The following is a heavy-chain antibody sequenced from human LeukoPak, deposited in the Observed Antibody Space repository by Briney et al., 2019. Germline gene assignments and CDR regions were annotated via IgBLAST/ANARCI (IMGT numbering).Heavy chain of an antibody. D-gene: IGHD3-3*01. Sequence: SETLSLTCTVSGGSVSSGTYYWSWIRQPPGKGLEWIGYIYYSGSTNYNPSLKSRVTMSVDTSKNQFSLKLRSVTAADTAVYYCARDRGYDFWSGDYGFDYWGQGTLVTVSS. J-gene: IGHJ4*02. CDR1: GGSVSSGTYY. CDR2: IYYSGST. V-gene: IGHV4-61*01. CDR3: ARDRGYDFWSGDYGFDY.